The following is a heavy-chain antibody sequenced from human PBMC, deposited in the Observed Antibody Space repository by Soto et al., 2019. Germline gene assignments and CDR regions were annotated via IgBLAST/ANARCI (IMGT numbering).Heavy chain of an antibody. CDR3: ASLQTSGWYGVH. CDR2: IYPNSGDT. Sequence: GASVKVSCKASGYSSTGYYIHWLRQAPGQGLEWMGWIYPNSGDTKSAQKFQGRLTLTRDTSITTAYMELSSLRSDDTAIYYCASLQTSGWYGVHWGQGTLVTVSS. CDR1: GYSSTGYY. D-gene: IGHD6-19*01. V-gene: IGHV1-2*02. J-gene: IGHJ4*02.